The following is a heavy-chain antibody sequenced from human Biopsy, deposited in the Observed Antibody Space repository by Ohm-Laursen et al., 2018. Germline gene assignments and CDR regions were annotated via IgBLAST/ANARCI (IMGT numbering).Heavy chain of an antibody. CDR1: GASITSYY. J-gene: IGHJ6*02. V-gene: IGHV4-4*07. Sequence: SDTLSLTCAVSGASITSYYWSWIRQPAGKGLEWIGHTYKGGNTNHNPSLKSRVSMSVDKSKNQLSLTLRSVTAADTAVYYCARDLPSSYYYAMDVWGQGTTVTVSS. CDR3: ARDLPSSYYYAMDV. CDR2: TYKGGNT.